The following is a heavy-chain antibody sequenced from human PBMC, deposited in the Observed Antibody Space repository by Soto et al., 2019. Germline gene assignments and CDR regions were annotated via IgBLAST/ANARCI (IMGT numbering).Heavy chain of an antibody. Sequence: ASVKVSCKASGYTFTSYAMHWVRQAPGQRLEWMGWINAGNGNTKYSQKFQGRVTITRDTSASTAYMELSSLRSEDTAVYYCARDPLGSSPNHRNSFDLWGQGTLDTVSA. CDR2: INAGNGNT. J-gene: IGHJ5*02. D-gene: IGHD6-13*01. CDR1: GYTFTSYA. CDR3: ARDPLGSSPNHRNSFDL. V-gene: IGHV1-3*01.